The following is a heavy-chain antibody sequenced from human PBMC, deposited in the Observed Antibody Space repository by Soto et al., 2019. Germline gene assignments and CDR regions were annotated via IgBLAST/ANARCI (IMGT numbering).Heavy chain of an antibody. D-gene: IGHD6-13*01. J-gene: IGHJ5*02. CDR3: ARERSAAGTGWFDP. Sequence: QVQLVQSGAEVKKPGASVKVSCKASGYTFTSYDINWVRQATGQGLEWMGWMNPNSGNTGYAQKFQGRGAMTRNTSISTAYMELSSLRSEAPAVYYCARERSAAGTGWFDPWGQGTLVTVSS. CDR2: MNPNSGNT. CDR1: GYTFTSYD. V-gene: IGHV1-8*01.